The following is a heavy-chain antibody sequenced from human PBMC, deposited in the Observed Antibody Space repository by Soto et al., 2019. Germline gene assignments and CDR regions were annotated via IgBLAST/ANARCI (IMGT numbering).Heavy chain of an antibody. Sequence: SETLSLTCTVSGGSISSGGYYWSWIRQHPGKGLEWIGYIYYSGSTYYNPSLKSRVTISVDTSKNQFSLKLSSVTAADMAVYYCARKRGDYGTDYWGQGTLVTVSS. CDR3: ARKRGDYGTDY. V-gene: IGHV4-31*03. D-gene: IGHD4-17*01. CDR1: GGSISSGGYY. CDR2: IYYSGST. J-gene: IGHJ4*02.